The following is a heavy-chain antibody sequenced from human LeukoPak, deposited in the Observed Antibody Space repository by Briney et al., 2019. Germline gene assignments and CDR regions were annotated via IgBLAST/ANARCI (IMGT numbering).Heavy chain of an antibody. CDR3: ARFQQRTKNFDY. Sequence: ASVKVSCRASGYTFTGYYMHWVRQAPGQGLEWMGWINPNSGGTNYAQKFQGRVTMTRDTSISTAYMELSRLRSDDTAVYYCARFQQRTKNFDYWGQGTLVTVSS. D-gene: IGHD6-25*01. V-gene: IGHV1-2*02. J-gene: IGHJ4*02. CDR2: INPNSGGT. CDR1: GYTFTGYY.